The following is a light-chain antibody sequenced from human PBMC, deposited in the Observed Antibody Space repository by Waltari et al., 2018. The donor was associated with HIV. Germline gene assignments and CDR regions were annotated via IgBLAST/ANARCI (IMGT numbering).Light chain of an antibody. CDR1: LPNIGANT. V-gene: IGLV1-44*01. J-gene: IGLJ1*01. CDR3: SAWDDSLMATV. CDR2: GHN. Sequence: QSVMSHPPSASGTPGQTVTISCSGRLPNIGANTVNWYQQIPGTAPRLLIYGHNQRPSGVPDRFSGSRSGTSASLTIGGLQSEDEADYYCSAWDDSLMATVFGTGTRVTVL.